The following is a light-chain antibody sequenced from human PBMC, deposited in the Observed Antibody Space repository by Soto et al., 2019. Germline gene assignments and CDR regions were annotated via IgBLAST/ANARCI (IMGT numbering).Light chain of an antibody. J-gene: IGKJ3*01. CDR2: ATS. V-gene: IGKV3-20*01. CDR1: QSVSSSY. CDR3: QQYGSSPLLT. Sequence: EIVLTQSPGTLSLSPGEGATLSCRASQSVSSSYLAWYQQKPGQAPRLLIYATSSRATGIPDRFSGSGSGTDFTLTIGRLEPEDFAVYYCQQYGSSPLLTFGPGTKVDIK.